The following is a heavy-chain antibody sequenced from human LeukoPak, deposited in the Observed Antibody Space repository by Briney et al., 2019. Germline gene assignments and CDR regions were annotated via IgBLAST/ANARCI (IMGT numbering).Heavy chain of an antibody. D-gene: IGHD3-3*01. CDR2: IYYSGST. V-gene: IGHV4-39*07. Sequence: SETLSLTCTVSGGSISSSSYYWGWIRQPPGKGLEWIGSIYYSGSTYYNPPLKSRVTISVDTSKNQFSLKLSSVTAADTAVYYCASNGPKNYDFWSGYYTYYFDYWGQGTLVTVSS. CDR3: ASNGPKNYDFWSGYYTYYFDY. CDR1: GGSISSSSYY. J-gene: IGHJ4*02.